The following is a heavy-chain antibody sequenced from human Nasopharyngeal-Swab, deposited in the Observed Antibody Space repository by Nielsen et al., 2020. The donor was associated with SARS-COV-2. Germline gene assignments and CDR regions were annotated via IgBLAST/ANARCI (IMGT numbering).Heavy chain of an antibody. D-gene: IGHD4-17*01. CDR2: IWYDGSNK. V-gene: IGHV3-33*01. CDR1: GFTFSSYG. CDR3: ARENDYADEYYFDY. Sequence: GASLKISCAASGFTFSSYGMHWVRQAPGKGLEWVAVIWYDGSNKYYADSVKGRFTISRDNSKNTLYLQMNSLRAEDTAVYYCARENDYADEYYFDYWGQGTLVTVSS. J-gene: IGHJ4*02.